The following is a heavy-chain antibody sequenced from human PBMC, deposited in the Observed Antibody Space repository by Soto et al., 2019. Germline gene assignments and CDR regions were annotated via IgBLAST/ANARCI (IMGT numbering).Heavy chain of an antibody. CDR3: AKDRVGVFHSYNWFDP. Sequence: GGSLRLSCAASGFTFSSYAMSWVRQAPGKGLEWVSAISGSGGSTYYADSVKGRFTISRDNSKNTLYLQMNSLRAEDTAVYYCAKDRVGVFHSYNWFDPWGQGTLVTVSS. CDR2: ISGSGGST. V-gene: IGHV3-23*01. D-gene: IGHD3-3*01. J-gene: IGHJ5*02. CDR1: GFTFSSYA.